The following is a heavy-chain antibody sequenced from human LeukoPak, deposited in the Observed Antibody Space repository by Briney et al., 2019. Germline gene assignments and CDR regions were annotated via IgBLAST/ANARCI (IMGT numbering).Heavy chain of an antibody. J-gene: IGHJ6*02. Sequence: GGSLRLSCAASGFTFSSYAMTWVRQAPGKGLEWVSAISGSGGSTYYADSVKGRFTISRDNSKNTLYLQMNSLRAEDTAVYYCARPYTAMPWDGYYYYGMDVWGQGTTVTVSS. CDR3: ARPYTAMPWDGYYYYGMDV. D-gene: IGHD5-18*01. CDR1: GFTFSSYA. CDR2: ISGSGGST. V-gene: IGHV3-23*01.